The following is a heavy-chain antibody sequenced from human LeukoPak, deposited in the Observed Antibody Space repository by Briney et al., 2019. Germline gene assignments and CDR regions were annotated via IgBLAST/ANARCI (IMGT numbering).Heavy chain of an antibody. J-gene: IGHJ4*02. CDR2: ISYDGSNK. CDR3: ARAWGLLGVSIDY. D-gene: IGHD1-26*01. V-gene: IGHV3-30*03. CDR1: GFTFSSYG. Sequence: GGSLRLSCAASGFTFSSYGMHWVRQAPGKGLEWVAVISYDGSNKYYADSVKGRFTISRDNSKNTLYLQMNSLRAEDTAVYYCARAWGLLGVSIDYWGQGTLVTVSS.